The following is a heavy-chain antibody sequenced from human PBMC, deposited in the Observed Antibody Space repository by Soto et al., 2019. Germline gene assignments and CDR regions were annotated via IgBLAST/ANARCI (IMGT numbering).Heavy chain of an antibody. CDR1: GYTFTGYY. Sequence: ASVKVSCKASGYTFTGYYMHWVRQAPGQGLEWMGWINPNSGGTNYAQKFQGWVTMTRDTSISTAYMELSRLRSDDTAVYYCARGPHLLRNIDYWGQGTLVTVSS. J-gene: IGHJ4*02. CDR2: INPNSGGT. D-gene: IGHD1-26*01. V-gene: IGHV1-2*04. CDR3: ARGPHLLRNIDY.